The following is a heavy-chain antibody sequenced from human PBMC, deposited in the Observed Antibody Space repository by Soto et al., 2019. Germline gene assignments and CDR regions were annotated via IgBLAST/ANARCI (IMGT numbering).Heavy chain of an antibody. D-gene: IGHD4-17*01. J-gene: IGHJ6*02. Sequence: QVQLVESGGGVVQPGRSLRLSCAASGFTFRSYGMHWVRQAPGKGLEWVAVIWYDGSNKYYADSVKGRFTISRDNSKNTLYLQMNSLRAEDTAVYYCAMAPGTTVKIRYGMDVWGQGTTVTVSS. CDR3: AMAPGTTVKIRYGMDV. CDR2: IWYDGSNK. V-gene: IGHV3-33*01. CDR1: GFTFRSYG.